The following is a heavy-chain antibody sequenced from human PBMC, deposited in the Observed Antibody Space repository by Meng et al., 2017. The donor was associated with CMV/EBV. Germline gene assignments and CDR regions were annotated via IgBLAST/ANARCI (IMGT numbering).Heavy chain of an antibody. CDR1: GYTFTGYY. CDR3: AKEGAAAGLTNYYYDMDV. Sequence: ASVKVSCKASGYTFTGYYMHWVRQAPGQGLEWMGWINPNSGGTNYAQKFQGRVTMTRDTSISTAYMELIRLRSDDTAVYYCAKEGAAAGLTNYYYDMDVWGQGTTVTVSS. D-gene: IGHD6-13*01. J-gene: IGHJ6*02. CDR2: INPNSGGT. V-gene: IGHV1-2*02.